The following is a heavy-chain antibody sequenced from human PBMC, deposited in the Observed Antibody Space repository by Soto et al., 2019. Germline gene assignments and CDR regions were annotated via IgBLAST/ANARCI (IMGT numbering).Heavy chain of an antibody. V-gene: IGHV4-59*08. J-gene: IGHJ4*02. Sequence: QVQLQESGPGLVKPSETLSLTCTVSGGSISSYYWSWIRQPPGKGLEWIGYIYFSGTTNYNPSLRSRVTISVDTSNNESCLTLSSVTAAVTAVYYCAIHSYGDFDVYYCDYWGQGTLVTVSS. CDR2: IYFSGTT. CDR1: GGSISSYY. CDR3: AIHSYGDFDVYYCDY. D-gene: IGHD4-17*01.